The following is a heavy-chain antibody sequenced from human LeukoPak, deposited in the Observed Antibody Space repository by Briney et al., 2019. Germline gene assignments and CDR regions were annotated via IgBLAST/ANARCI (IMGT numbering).Heavy chain of an antibody. D-gene: IGHD6-6*01. CDR2: INPGGDNT. CDR3: ARGNEYSSSSRFDY. V-gene: IGHV1-46*01. J-gene: IGHJ4*02. Sequence: ASVKVSCKASGYTFTNYYIHWVRQAPGQGLEWMGLINPGGDNTDYAQKFQGRVTITADKSTSTAYMELSSLRSEDTAAYYCARGNEYSSSSRFDYWGQGTLVTVSS. CDR1: GYTFTNYY.